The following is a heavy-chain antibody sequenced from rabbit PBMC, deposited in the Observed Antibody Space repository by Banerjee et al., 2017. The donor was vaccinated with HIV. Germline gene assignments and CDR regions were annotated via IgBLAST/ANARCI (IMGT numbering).Heavy chain of an antibody. J-gene: IGHJ4*01. CDR2: IYTGDGNT. D-gene: IGHD6-1*01. Sequence: QSLEESGGGLVKPGGTLRLTCTASGFSFSSSYYMSWVRQVPGKGLEWIACIYTGDGNTYYASWAKVRFTISKTSLTTVTLQMTSLTAADTATYFCARGNYYTYVDVGYGNLWGPGTLVTVS. V-gene: IGHV1S40*01. CDR1: GFSFSSSYY. CDR3: ARGNYYTYVDVGYGNL.